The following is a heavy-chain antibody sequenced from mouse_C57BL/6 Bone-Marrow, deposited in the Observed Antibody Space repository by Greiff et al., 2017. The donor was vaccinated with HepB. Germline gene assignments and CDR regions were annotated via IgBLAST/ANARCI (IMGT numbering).Heavy chain of an antibody. J-gene: IGHJ2*01. CDR3: ARGYGYDEGYYFDY. Sequence: QLQQPGAELVKPGASVKLSCKASGYTFTSYWMQWVKQRPGQGLEWIGEIDPSDSYTNYNQKFKGKATLTVDTSSSTAYMQLSSLTSEDSAVYYCARGYGYDEGYYFDYWGQGTTLTVSS. CDR2: IDPSDSYT. CDR1: GYTFTSYW. V-gene: IGHV1-50*01. D-gene: IGHD2-2*01.